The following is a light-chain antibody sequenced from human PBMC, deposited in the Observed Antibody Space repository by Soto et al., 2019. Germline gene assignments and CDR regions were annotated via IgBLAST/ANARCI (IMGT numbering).Light chain of an antibody. CDR2: GVT. J-gene: IGLJ2*01. CDR3: AAWDDSLNGRVV. Sequence: QSVLAQPPSASGSPGQSVTISCTGSGSDIGAYNFVSWYQQHPGKAPKLMIFGVTERPSGVPDRFSGSKSGNTASLTVSGLQADDEADYYCAAWDDSLNGRVVFGGGTKLTVL. CDR1: GSDIGAYNF. V-gene: IGLV2-8*01.